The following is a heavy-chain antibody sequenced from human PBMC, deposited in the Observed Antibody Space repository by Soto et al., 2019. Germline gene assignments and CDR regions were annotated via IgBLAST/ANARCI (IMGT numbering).Heavy chain of an antibody. Sequence: ASVKVSCKASGYKFTTYFIHWVRQAPGQGLEWMGMIHPSGDTGYAQKFRGRVTMTIDTSTTTAYMELRNLASGDTAVYFSVRGYCTTSPCSGDFQFWGQGTLVTVSS. CDR3: VRGYCTTSPCSGDFQF. J-gene: IGHJ1*01. CDR1: GYKFTTYF. D-gene: IGHD2-15*01. CDR2: IHPSGDT. V-gene: IGHV1-46*01.